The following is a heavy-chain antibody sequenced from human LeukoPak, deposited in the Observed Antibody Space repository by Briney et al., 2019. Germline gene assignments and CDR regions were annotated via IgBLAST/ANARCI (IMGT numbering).Heavy chain of an antibody. CDR1: SGSISSSPYY. Sequence: SETLSLTCIVSSGSISSSPYYWGWVRQPPGKGLEWIGSIYHSGRTYYNPSLKSRVTISVDTSKNQFSLRVTSVTAADTGVYYCVRSAYTYGPYLFDYWGQGTLVTVSS. J-gene: IGHJ4*02. CDR2: IYHSGRT. D-gene: IGHD5-18*01. CDR3: VRSAYTYGPYLFDY. V-gene: IGHV4-39*01.